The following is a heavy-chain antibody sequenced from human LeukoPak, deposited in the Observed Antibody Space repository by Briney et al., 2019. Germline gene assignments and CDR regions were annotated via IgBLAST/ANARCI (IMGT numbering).Heavy chain of an antibody. D-gene: IGHD2-2*02. CDR2: INPNSGGT. Sequence: ASVKVSCKASGYTFTGYYMHWVRQAPGQGLEWMGWINPNSGGTNYAQKFQGRVTMTRDTSISTAYMELSRLRSDDTAVYYCARVSSYCSSTSCSTLYYFDYWGQGTLVTVSS. J-gene: IGHJ4*02. CDR1: GYTFTGYY. V-gene: IGHV1-2*02. CDR3: ARVSSYCSSTSCSTLYYFDY.